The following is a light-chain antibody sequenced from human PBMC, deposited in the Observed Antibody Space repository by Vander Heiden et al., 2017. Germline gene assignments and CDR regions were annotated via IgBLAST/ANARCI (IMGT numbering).Light chain of an antibody. Sequence: QSALTQLRSVSGFPGQSVSISCSGTSSYVGAYDYVSWYQQHPGKAPKLLIYDVTKWPSGVPDRFSGSKSGNTATLTISGLLTEDEADYYCCSYAGSYTWVFGGGTKVTVL. J-gene: IGLJ3*02. V-gene: IGLV2-11*01. CDR1: SSYVGAYDY. CDR3: CSYAGSYTWV. CDR2: DVT.